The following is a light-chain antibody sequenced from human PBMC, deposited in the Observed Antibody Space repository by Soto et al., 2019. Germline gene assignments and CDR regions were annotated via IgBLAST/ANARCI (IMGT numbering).Light chain of an antibody. Sequence: QSALTQPASASGSPGQSITISCTGTSSDVGGYNYVSWYQQHPGKAPKLMIYDVTNRPSGVSNRFSGSKSGNTASLTISGLQAEDEADSYCSSYTSGSTLLYVFGAGTKLTVL. CDR1: SSDVGGYNY. CDR3: SSYTSGSTLLYV. CDR2: DVT. J-gene: IGLJ1*01. V-gene: IGLV2-14*01.